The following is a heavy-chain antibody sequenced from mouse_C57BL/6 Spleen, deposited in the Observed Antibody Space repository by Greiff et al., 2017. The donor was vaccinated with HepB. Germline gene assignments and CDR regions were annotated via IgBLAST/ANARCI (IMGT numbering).Heavy chain of an antibody. D-gene: IGHD1-1*01. V-gene: IGHV1-55*01. CDR1: GYTFTSYW. CDR3: AGWIATVVAAVYFLDY. Sequence: QVQLQQPGAELVKPGASVKMSCKASGYTFTSYWITWVKQRPGQGLEWIGEIYPGSGSTNYNEKFKSKATLTVDTSSSTAYMQLSSLTSEDSAVYYGAGWIATVVAAVYFLDYWGQGTTVTVSS. J-gene: IGHJ2*01. CDR2: IYPGSGST.